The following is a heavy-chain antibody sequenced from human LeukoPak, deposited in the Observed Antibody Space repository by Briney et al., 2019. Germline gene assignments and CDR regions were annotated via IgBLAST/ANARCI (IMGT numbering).Heavy chain of an antibody. Sequence: AASVNVSCKASGYTFTGYYMHWVRQAPGQGLEWMGRINPNSGGTNYAQKFQGRVTMTRDTSISTAYMELSRLRSDDTAVYYCARPPNWGSVGFDPWGQGTLVTVSS. CDR1: GYTFTGYY. CDR3: ARPPNWGSVGFDP. D-gene: IGHD7-27*01. CDR2: INPNSGGT. V-gene: IGHV1-2*06. J-gene: IGHJ5*02.